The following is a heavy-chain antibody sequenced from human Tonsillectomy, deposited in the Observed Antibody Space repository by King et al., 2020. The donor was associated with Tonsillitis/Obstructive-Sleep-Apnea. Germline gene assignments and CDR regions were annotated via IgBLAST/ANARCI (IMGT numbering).Heavy chain of an antibody. J-gene: IGHJ5*02. CDR1: GGSISSYY. CDR3: ARARIGYCSSTTCYQKEKHWFDP. V-gene: IGHV4-4*07. CDR2: IYTSGST. Sequence: QLQESGPGLVKPSETLSLTCTVSGGSISSYYWSWIRQPAGKGLEWIGRIYTSGSTNYNPSLKSRVTMSVDTSKNQFSLKLSSVTAADTAVYYCARARIGYCSSTTCYQKEKHWFDPCGQGALVTVSS. D-gene: IGHD2-2*01.